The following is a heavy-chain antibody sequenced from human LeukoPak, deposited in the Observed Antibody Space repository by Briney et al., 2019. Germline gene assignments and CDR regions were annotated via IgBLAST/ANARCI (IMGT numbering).Heavy chain of an antibody. D-gene: IGHD3-22*01. CDR1: GFTFDDSA. J-gene: IGHJ4*02. CDR2: ITWNGGSI. V-gene: IGHV3-9*01. Sequence: PGGSLRLSCAASGFTFDDSAMHWVRQAPGKGLEWVSRITWNGGSIDYAGPVKGRFTISRDNAKNSLYLQMNSLRPEDTALYYCAKGLYDSSRYYNRPFDYWGQGTLVTVSS. CDR3: AKGLYDSSRYYNRPFDY.